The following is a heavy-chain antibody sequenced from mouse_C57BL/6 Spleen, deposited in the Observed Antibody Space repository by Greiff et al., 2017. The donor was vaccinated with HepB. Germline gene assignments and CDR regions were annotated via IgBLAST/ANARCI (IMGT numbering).Heavy chain of an antibody. D-gene: IGHD1-1*02. Sequence: VQLQQPGAELVKPGASVKLSCKASGYTFTSYWMHWVKQRPGQGLEWIGMIHPNSGSTNYNEKFKSKATLTVDKSSSTAYMQLSSLTSEDSAVYYCAREEGGSYYFDYWGQGTTLTVSS. CDR3: AREEGGSYYFDY. CDR2: IHPNSGST. CDR1: GYTFTSYW. J-gene: IGHJ2*01. V-gene: IGHV1-64*01.